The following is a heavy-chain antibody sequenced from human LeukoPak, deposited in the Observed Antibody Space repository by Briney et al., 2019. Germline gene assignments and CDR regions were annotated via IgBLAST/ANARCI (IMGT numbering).Heavy chain of an antibody. V-gene: IGHV3-23*01. D-gene: IGHD3-16*01. J-gene: IGHJ6*03. Sequence: PGGSLRLSCAASGFTFSSYAMSWVRQAPGKGLEWVSAISGSGGSTYYADSVKGRFTISRDNSKNTLYVQMNSLRVDDTAVYYCAKAPRFGDHAAEYFYYYMDVWGKGTTVTVSS. CDR3: AKAPRFGDHAAEYFYYYMDV. CDR1: GFTFSSYA. CDR2: ISGSGGST.